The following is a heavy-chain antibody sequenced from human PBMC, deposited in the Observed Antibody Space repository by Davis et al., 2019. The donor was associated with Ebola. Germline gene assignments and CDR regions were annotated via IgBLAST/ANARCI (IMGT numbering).Heavy chain of an antibody. V-gene: IGHV3-30*04. Sequence: GESLKISCAASGFTFSSYAMHWVRQAPGKGLEWVAVISYDGSNKYYADSVKGRFTISRDNSKNTLYLQMNSLRAEDTAVYYCARDKGAAPYWGQGTLVTVSS. CDR2: ISYDGSNK. CDR3: ARDKGAAPY. D-gene: IGHD6-6*01. J-gene: IGHJ4*02. CDR1: GFTFSSYA.